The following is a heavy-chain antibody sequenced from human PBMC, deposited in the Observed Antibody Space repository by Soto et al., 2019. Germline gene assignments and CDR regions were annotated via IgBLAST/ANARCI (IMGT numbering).Heavy chain of an antibody. CDR1: GDSIRSSSY. CDR3: RRSSRYSTDV. D-gene: IGHD6-13*01. V-gene: IGHV4-39*01. CDR2: IDSTGNT. Sequence: QLQLQESGPGLVKPSETLSLTCTVSGDSIRSSSYWGWIRPPPGKGLEWIGSIDSTGNTYYNPSLNSQVTISVDTSKNQFSLNVISVTAADTAVYYCRRSSRYSTDVWGQGTTVTVSS. J-gene: IGHJ6*02.